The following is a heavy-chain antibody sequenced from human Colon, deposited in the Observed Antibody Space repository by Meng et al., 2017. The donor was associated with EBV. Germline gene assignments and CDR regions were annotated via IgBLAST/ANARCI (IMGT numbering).Heavy chain of an antibody. V-gene: IGHV4-4*02. D-gene: IGHD6-19*01. J-gene: IGHJ4*02. CDR1: GGSISISTW. CDR2: IYHSGGT. CDR3: ARDPYATGWAG. Sequence: QMQLQESGPGLVKPSWTLSLTCAVSGGSISISTWWSWVRQPPGKGLEWIGEIYHSGGTNYNPSLRGRVTISLDKSKNQFSLTLRSVTAADTAVYYCARDPYATGWAGWGQGTLVTVSS.